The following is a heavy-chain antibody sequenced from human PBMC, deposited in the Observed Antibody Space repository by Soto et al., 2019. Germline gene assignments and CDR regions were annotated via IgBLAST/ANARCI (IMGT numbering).Heavy chain of an antibody. D-gene: IGHD2-2*01. CDR1: GGSNVRDGYY. J-gene: IGHJ4*02. CDR3: ARATPAGSADF. V-gene: IGHV4-31*03. Sequence: SETLSLTCTVSGGSNVRDGYYWSWIRQHPGKGLEWIAYISYSGSSYSNPSLNSRVTISADTSKNQFSLRLTSVTAADTAVYFCARATPAGSADFWGQGTLVTVSS. CDR2: ISYSGSS.